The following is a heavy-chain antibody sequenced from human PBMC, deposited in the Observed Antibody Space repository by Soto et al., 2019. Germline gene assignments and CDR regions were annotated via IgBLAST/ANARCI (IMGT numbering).Heavy chain of an antibody. J-gene: IGHJ4*02. D-gene: IGHD3-22*01. Sequence: EVQLLESGGGLVQPGGSLRLSCAASGFTFSIYAMSWVRQVPGKGLEWVSTISGNGGTSYADFVRGRFTISRDNSKSTLYLQMNNLRVDDTAMYYCAKDAPGSGWLSDYWGQGTLVTVSS. V-gene: IGHV3-23*01. CDR1: GFTFSIYA. CDR2: ISGNGGT. CDR3: AKDAPGSGWLSDY.